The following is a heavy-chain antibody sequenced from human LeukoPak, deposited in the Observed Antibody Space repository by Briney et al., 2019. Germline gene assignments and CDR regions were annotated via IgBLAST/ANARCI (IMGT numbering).Heavy chain of an antibody. CDR3: ARIPRQQPSQSYFDY. CDR2: IYYSGST. Sequence: SETLSLTCTVSGGSISSYYWSWIRQPPGKGLEWIGYIYYSGSTNYNPSLKSRVTISVDTSKNQFSLKLSSVTAADTAVYYCARIPRQQPSQSYFDYWGQGTLVTVSS. D-gene: IGHD6-13*01. CDR1: GGSISSYY. V-gene: IGHV4-59*01. J-gene: IGHJ4*02.